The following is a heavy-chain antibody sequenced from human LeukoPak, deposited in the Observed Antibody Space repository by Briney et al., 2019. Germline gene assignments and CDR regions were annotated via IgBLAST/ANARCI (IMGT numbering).Heavy chain of an antibody. D-gene: IGHD3-3*01. CDR1: GGSISSSSYY. V-gene: IGHV4-39*07. Sequence: SETLSLTCTVSGGSISSSSYYWGWIRQPPGKGLEWIGSIYYSGSTYYNPSLKSRVTISVDTSKNQFSLKLSSVTAADTAVYYCARGAANYDFWSGYFLDGMDVWGQGTTVTVSS. CDR3: ARGAANYDFWSGYFLDGMDV. CDR2: IYYSGST. J-gene: IGHJ6*02.